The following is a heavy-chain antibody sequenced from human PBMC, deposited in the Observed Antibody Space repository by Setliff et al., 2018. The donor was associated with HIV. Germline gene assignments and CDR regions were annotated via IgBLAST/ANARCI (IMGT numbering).Heavy chain of an antibody. CDR2: MHSTGRI. J-gene: IGHJ6*04. Sequence: SETLSLTCTVSGGSINNYYCTWIRQPPGKGLEWIGYMHSTGRINYNASLKRRVAISVDTSKNKCALNLISVTAADTAVYYCARFCAGGTCPDVWGKGTTVTVSS. CDR3: ARFCAGGTCPDV. CDR1: GGSINNYY. V-gene: IGHV4-59*08. D-gene: IGHD2-8*02.